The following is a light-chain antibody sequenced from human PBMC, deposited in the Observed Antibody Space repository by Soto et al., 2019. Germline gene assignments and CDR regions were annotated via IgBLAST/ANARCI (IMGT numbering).Light chain of an antibody. V-gene: IGLV2-14*03. CDR3: SSYTSGSTLVV. J-gene: IGLJ2*01. CDR2: DVS. Sequence: QSALTQPASVSGSPGQSITISCTGTRSDIGDYKSVSWYQQQLGKAPKLMIYDVSNRPSGVSNRFSGSKSGNTASLTISGLQAEDEADYYCSSYTSGSTLVVFGGGTKLTVL. CDR1: RSDIGDYKS.